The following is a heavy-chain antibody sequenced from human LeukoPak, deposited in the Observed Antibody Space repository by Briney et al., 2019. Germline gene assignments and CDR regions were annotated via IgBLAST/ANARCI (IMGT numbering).Heavy chain of an antibody. CDR3: ARDNDKVVDH. D-gene: IGHD1-1*01. V-gene: IGHV1-18*01. Sequence: ASLKVSCKTPGYTFSNYGISWVRQAPGQGLEWMGWITAYNGNRLYAQRFQGRITLTTDTSTSTSYMELRSLEYDDTAIYYCARDNDKVVDHWGQGTLVTVSS. CDR1: GYTFSNYG. CDR2: ITAYNGNR. J-gene: IGHJ4*01.